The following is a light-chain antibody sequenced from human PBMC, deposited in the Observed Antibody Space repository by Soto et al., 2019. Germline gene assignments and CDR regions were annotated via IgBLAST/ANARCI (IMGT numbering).Light chain of an antibody. CDR1: QSVSSSY. Sequence: EIVVTQSPATLSLSPGERATLSCRASQSVSSSYLGWYQQKPGQAPRLLMYGASSRATGIPARFSGSGSGTEFTLTISSLQSEDFAVYYCQQYDNWPPITFGQGTRLEIK. V-gene: IGKV3-15*01. J-gene: IGKJ5*01. CDR2: GAS. CDR3: QQYDNWPPIT.